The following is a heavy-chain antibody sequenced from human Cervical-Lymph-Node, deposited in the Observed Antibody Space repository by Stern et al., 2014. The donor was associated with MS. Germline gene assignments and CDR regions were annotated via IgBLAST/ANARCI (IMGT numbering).Heavy chain of an antibody. CDR2: IYYSGST. D-gene: IGHD4-17*01. Sequence: QVQLQESGPGLVKPSQTLSLTCTVSGGSISSGGYYWSWIRQHPGKGLEWMGYIYYSGSTYYNPSLKSRVTISVDTSKNQFSLKLSSVTAADTAVYYCARDSPSHTYGDYRYYYYGMDVWGQGTTVTVSS. CDR1: GGSISSGGYY. CDR3: ARDSPSHTYGDYRYYYYGMDV. V-gene: IGHV4-31*03. J-gene: IGHJ6*02.